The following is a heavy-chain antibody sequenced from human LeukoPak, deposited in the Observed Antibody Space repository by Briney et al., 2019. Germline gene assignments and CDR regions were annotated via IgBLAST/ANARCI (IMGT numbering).Heavy chain of an antibody. CDR1: GFTFSSYA. CDR2: ISGSGGTT. V-gene: IGHV3-23*01. CDR3: AKDRMDTAMVEDWFDP. Sequence: GGSLTLSCAASGFTFSSYAMSWVRQAPGKGLEWVSAISGSGGTTYYADSVKRRFTISRDNSKKTLYLQMNSLRAEDTAVYYCAKDRMDTAMVEDWFDPWGQGTLVTVSS. D-gene: IGHD5-18*01. J-gene: IGHJ5*02.